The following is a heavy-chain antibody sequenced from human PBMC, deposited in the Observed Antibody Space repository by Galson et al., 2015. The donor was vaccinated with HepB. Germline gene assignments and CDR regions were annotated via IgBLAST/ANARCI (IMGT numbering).Heavy chain of an antibody. D-gene: IGHD3-22*01. V-gene: IGHV1-18*01. CDR1: GYTFTSYG. Sequence: SVKVSCKASGYTFTSYGISWVRQAPGQGLQWMGWISAYNGNTNYAQKLQDRVTMRTDTSTSTAYMELRSLRSDDTAVYYCARDDSGSWLHDAFDIWGQGTVVTVSS. J-gene: IGHJ3*02. CDR3: ARDDSGSWLHDAFDI. CDR2: ISAYNGNT.